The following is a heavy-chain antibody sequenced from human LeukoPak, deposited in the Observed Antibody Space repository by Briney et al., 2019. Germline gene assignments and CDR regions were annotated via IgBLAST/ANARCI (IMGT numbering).Heavy chain of an antibody. Sequence: PSETLSLTCAVYGGSFTGYYWSWVRQPPGKGLEWIGEINGSGSTTYNPSLKSRVTISVDMSRNQFSLKLSSVTAADTAVYYCARDPIAAAGTDAFDVWGQGTTVTVSS. D-gene: IGHD6-13*01. CDR2: INGSGST. CDR1: GGSFTGYY. CDR3: ARDPIAAAGTDAFDV. V-gene: IGHV4-34*01. J-gene: IGHJ3*01.